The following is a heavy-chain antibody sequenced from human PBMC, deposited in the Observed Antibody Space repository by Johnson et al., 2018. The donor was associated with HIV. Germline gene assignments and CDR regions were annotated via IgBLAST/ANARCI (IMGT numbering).Heavy chain of an antibody. CDR1: GFTFDDYA. Sequence: QLVESGGGVVQPGRSLRLSCAASGFTFDDYAMHWVRQAPGKGLEWVSSISWNSGCIGYADSVKGRFTISRDNAKNSLYLQMNSLRPEDTAVYSCAKDKQPGNGRYDALDIWGQGTTVIVSS. D-gene: IGHD1-1*01. CDR3: AKDKQPGNGRYDALDI. V-gene: IGHV3-9*01. J-gene: IGHJ3*02. CDR2: ISWNSGCI.